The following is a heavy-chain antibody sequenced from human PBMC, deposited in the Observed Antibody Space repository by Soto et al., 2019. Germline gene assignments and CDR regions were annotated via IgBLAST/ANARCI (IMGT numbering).Heavy chain of an antibody. J-gene: IGHJ4*02. CDR3: ARGEMVRGVISYYFDY. CDR2: IYYSGST. D-gene: IGHD3-10*01. CDR1: GGSISSYY. Sequence: PSETLSLTCTVSGGSISSYYWSWIRQPPGKGLEWIGYIYYSGSTNYNPSLKSRVTISVDTSKNQFSLKLSSVTAADTAVYYCARGEMVRGVISYYFDYWGQGTLVTVSS. V-gene: IGHV4-59*01.